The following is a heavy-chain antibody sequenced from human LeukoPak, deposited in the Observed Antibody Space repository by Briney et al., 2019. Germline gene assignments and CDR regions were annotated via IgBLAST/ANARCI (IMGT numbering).Heavy chain of an antibody. CDR2: IRSKANSYAT. CDR1: GFTFSGSA. Sequence: PGGSLKLSYAASGFTFSGSAMHWVRQASGKGLEWVGRIRSKANSYATAYAASVKGRFTISRDDSKNTAYLQMNSLKTEDTAVYYCTRTPDYWGQGTLVTVSS. CDR3: TRTPDY. J-gene: IGHJ4*02. V-gene: IGHV3-73*01.